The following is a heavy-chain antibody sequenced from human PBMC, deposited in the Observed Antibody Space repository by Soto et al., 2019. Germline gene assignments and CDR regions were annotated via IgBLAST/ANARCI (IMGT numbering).Heavy chain of an antibody. CDR2: IYHSGST. J-gene: IGHJ5*02. V-gene: IGHV4-38-2*01. Sequence: ASETLSLTCAVSGYSISSGYYWGWIRQTPGKGLEWIASIYHSGSTYYNPSLKSRVTISVDTSKNQFSLKLSSVTAADTAVYYCARVVVVAASENWFNPWGQGTLVTVS. D-gene: IGHD2-15*01. CDR1: GYSISSGYY. CDR3: ARVVVVAASENWFNP.